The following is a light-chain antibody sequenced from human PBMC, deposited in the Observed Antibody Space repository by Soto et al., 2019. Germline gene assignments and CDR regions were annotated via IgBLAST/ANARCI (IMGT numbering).Light chain of an antibody. V-gene: IGKV3-15*01. J-gene: IGKJ2*01. CDR1: QSVSTY. CDR2: GAS. CDR3: QQYDSWPPSYT. Sequence: EIVMTQSPATLSVSLGDRATLSCRASQSVSTYLAWYQQKPGQAPSLLIYGASTRATGIPARFSGSGSETDFTITISSLQSEDVAVYYCQQYDSWPPSYTFGQGTKLEIK.